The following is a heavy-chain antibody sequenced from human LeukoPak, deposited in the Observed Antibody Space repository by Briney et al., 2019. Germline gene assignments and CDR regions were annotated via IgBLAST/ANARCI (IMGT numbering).Heavy chain of an antibody. CDR1: GGSFSGYY. Sequence: SETLSLTCAVYGGSFSGYYWSWIRQPPGKGLEWIGEINHSGSTNYNPSLKSRVTISVDTSKNQFSLKLSSVTAADTAVYYCGRGCLNYDSSGYYYYFDYWGQGTLVTVSS. D-gene: IGHD3-22*01. CDR3: GRGCLNYDSSGYYYYFDY. V-gene: IGHV4-34*01. J-gene: IGHJ4*02. CDR2: INHSGST.